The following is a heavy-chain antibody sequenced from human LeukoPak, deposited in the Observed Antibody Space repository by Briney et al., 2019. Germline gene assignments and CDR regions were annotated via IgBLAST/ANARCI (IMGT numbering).Heavy chain of an antibody. V-gene: IGHV4-59*12. CDR2: IYYSGST. D-gene: IGHD3-3*01. CDR1: GGSISSYY. Sequence: SETLSLTCTVSGGSISSYYWSWIRQPPGKGLEWIGYIYYSGSTNYNPSLKSRVTISVDTSKNQFSLKLSSVTAADTAVYYCARVRSGYDYYYYYMDVWGKGTTVTVSS. CDR3: ARVRSGYDYYYYYMDV. J-gene: IGHJ6*03.